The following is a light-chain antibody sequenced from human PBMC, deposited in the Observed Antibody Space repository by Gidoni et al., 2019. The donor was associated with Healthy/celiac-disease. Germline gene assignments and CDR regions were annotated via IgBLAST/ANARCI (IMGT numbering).Light chain of an antibody. CDR3: QQSNSSLT. CDR1: QSISGY. V-gene: IGKV1-39*01. CDR2: AAT. Sequence: IHMTQSPSSLSASVGDRVTITGRESQSISGYLNWDKQKPGKAPKRLIYAATRLESGVPSRLSGSGSGTDFTLRISSLEHEECADYYGQQSNSSLTFGGGTKVEIK. J-gene: IGKJ4*01.